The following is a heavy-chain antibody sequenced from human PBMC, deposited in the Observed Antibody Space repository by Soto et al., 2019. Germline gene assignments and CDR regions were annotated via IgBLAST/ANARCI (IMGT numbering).Heavy chain of an antibody. D-gene: IGHD6-13*01. CDR1: GFTFNNAW. CDR2: IKSKTDGETA. CDR3: PTDGRIAAVSDWFDP. Sequence: EVQLVESGGGLVKPGGSLRLSCAASGFTFNNAWMSWVRQAPGKGLEWVGRIKSKTDGETAHYAAPVKGRFTISRDDSKTTLYLQMNSLKTEDTAVYYCPTDGRIAAVSDWFDPWGQGTLVTVSS. J-gene: IGHJ5*02. V-gene: IGHV3-15*01.